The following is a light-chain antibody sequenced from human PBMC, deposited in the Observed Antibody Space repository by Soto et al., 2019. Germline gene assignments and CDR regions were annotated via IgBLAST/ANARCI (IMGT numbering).Light chain of an antibody. J-gene: IGKJ5*01. CDR2: GAS. CDR1: QSVSSN. Sequence: EIGLTPYPVNLSLSPGERATLSCRASQSVSSNNLAWYQQKPGQSPRLLIYGASTRATGIPARFSGSGSGTEFTLTISSLQSEDFAVCYCQQYTYWPPIRFGQVTRLAIK. V-gene: IGKV3-15*01. CDR3: QQYTYWPPIR.